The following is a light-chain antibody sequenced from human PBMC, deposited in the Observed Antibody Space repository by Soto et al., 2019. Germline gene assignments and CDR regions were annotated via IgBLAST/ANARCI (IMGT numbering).Light chain of an antibody. J-gene: IGKJ1*01. CDR3: QQSYSIPWT. Sequence: EIVLTQSPGTLSLSPGERATLSCRASQTVSSYLAWYQQKPGQAPRLLIYGASSRATGIPERFSGSGSGTDFTLTISSLQPEDFATYYCQQSYSIPWTFGQGTKVDI. CDR2: GAS. CDR1: QTVSSY. V-gene: IGKV3-20*01.